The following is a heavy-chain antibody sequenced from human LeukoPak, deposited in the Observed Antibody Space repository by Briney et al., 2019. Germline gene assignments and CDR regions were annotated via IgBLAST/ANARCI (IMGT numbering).Heavy chain of an antibody. D-gene: IGHD6-19*01. CDR3: ATGKPVAGTFLDY. Sequence: GGSLRLSCAASGFTSNYMSWVRQAPGKGLEWVSVIYSGGSTDYAGSVRGRFTISRDKSKNTTYLQMNNMRAEDTAVYYCATGKPVAGTFLDYWGQGTLVIVSS. V-gene: IGHV3-53*01. J-gene: IGHJ4*02. CDR1: GFTSNY. CDR2: IYSGGST.